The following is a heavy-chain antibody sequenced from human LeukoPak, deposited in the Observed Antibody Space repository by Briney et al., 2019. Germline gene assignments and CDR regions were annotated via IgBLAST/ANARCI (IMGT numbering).Heavy chain of an antibody. J-gene: IGHJ2*01. D-gene: IGHD6-13*01. CDR1: GGSISSYY. Sequence: ASETLSLTCTVSGGSISSYYWSWIRQPPGKGLEWIGYIYYSGSTNYNPSLKSRVTISVDTSKNQFSLKLSSVTAADTAVYYCARSRWQQLARYFDLWGRGTLVTVSS. V-gene: IGHV4-59*01. CDR3: ARSRWQQLARYFDL. CDR2: IYYSGST.